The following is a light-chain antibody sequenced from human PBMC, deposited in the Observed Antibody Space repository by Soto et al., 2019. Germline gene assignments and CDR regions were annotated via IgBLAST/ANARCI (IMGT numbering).Light chain of an antibody. Sequence: QSALTQPASVSGSPGQSITISCTGTSRDVGSYSLVSWYQQHPGKAPKLMIYEGSKRPSGVSNRFSGSKSGITASLTISGLQAEDEADYYCCSYAGSSTWVFGGGTKVTVL. V-gene: IGLV2-23*01. J-gene: IGLJ3*02. CDR1: SRDVGSYSL. CDR3: CSYAGSSTWV. CDR2: EGS.